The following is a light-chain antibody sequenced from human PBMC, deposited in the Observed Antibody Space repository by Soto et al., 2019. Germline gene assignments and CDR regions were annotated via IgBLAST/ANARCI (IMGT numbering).Light chain of an antibody. CDR2: AAS. Sequence: DIQMTQSPSSLSASVGDRVTITCRASQSISSYLNWYQQKPGKAPKLLIYAASSLQSGVTSRISGSGSGTEFTLTISSLQPEDFATYFCQQSYSAQYTFGQGTKLEIK. J-gene: IGKJ2*01. CDR3: QQSYSAQYT. CDR1: QSISSY. V-gene: IGKV1-39*01.